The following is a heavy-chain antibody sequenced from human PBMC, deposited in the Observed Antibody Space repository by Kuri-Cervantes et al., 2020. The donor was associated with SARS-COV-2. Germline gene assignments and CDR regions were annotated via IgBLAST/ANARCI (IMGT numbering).Heavy chain of an antibody. Sequence: GESLKISCAASGFTFSSYSMNWVRQAPGKGLEWVSYISTSSSSTIYYADSVKGRFTISRDNAKNSLYLQMNSLRDEDTAVYYCARVPYDILTGYYVSPIDYWGQGNLVHVSS. CDR2: ISTSSSSTI. D-gene: IGHD3-9*01. V-gene: IGHV3-48*02. CDR1: GFTFSSYS. CDR3: ARVPYDILTGYYVSPIDY. J-gene: IGHJ4*02.